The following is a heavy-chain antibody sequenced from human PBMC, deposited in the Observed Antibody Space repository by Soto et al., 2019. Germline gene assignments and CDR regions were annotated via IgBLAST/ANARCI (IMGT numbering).Heavy chain of an antibody. CDR3: ARGRNRRRRVAAIFDY. J-gene: IGHJ4*02. V-gene: IGHV4-34*01. D-gene: IGHD6-19*01. CDR2: INHSGST. CDR1: CGSFSGYY. Sequence: ASETLSLTCAVYCGSFSGYYLSWIRQPPGKGLEWIGEINHSGSTNYNPSLKSRVTISVDTSKNQFSLKLSSVTAADTAVYYCARGRNRRRRVAAIFDYWGQGTLVTVSS.